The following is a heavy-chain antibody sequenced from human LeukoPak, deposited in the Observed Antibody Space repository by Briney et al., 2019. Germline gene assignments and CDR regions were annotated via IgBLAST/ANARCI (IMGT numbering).Heavy chain of an antibody. J-gene: IGHJ6*03. Sequence: ASVKVSCKASGGTFSSYAISWVRQAPGQGLEWMGGIIPIFGTANYAQKFQGRVTITTDESTSTAYMELSSLRSEDTAVYYCARGNLYCSSTSCYSSYYCYMDVWGKGTTVTVSS. CDR2: IIPIFGTA. CDR3: ARGNLYCSSTSCYSSYYCYMDV. CDR1: GGTFSSYA. V-gene: IGHV1-69*05. D-gene: IGHD2-2*01.